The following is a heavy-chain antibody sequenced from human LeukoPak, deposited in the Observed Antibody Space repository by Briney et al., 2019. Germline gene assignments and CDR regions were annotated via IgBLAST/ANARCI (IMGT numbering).Heavy chain of an antibody. CDR2: IITILGIA. CDR3: ARDSTYGDSGIDV. CDR1: GGTFSSCA. J-gene: IGHJ6*02. D-gene: IGHD4-17*01. Sequence: SVKVSCKASGGTFSSCAIGWVRRAPGQGLEWIGSIITILGIANYAQKFERRDTINADKPPSTAYMELSSLRSEDTAVYYCARDSTYGDSGIDVWGQGTTVTVSS. V-gene: IGHV1-69*04.